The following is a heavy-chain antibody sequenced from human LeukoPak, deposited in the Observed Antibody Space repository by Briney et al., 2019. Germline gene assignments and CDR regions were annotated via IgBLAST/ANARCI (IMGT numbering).Heavy chain of an antibody. V-gene: IGHV1-8*01. J-gene: IGHJ6*03. CDR2: MNPNSGNT. D-gene: IGHD3-9*01. Sequence: ASVKVSCKASGYTFTSYDINWVRQATGQGLEWMGWMNPNSGNTGYAQKFQGRVTMTRHTSISTAYMELSSLRSEDTAVYYCARGRNPTHFDWLLSCYYYMDVWGKGTTVTISS. CDR3: ARGRNPTHFDWLLSCYYYMDV. CDR1: GYTFTSYD.